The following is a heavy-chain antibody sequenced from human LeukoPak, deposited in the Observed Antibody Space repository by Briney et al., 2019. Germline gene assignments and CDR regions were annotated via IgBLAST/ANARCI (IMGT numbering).Heavy chain of an antibody. CDR3: AKDGSIGTTYFDY. CDR1: GFTFSSYA. J-gene: IGHJ4*02. D-gene: IGHD6-6*01. CDR2: ISGNGGST. V-gene: IGHV3-23*01. Sequence: GGSLRLSCAASGFTFSSYAMSWVRQAPGKGLEWVSAISGNGGSTYYADSVKGRFTISRDNSKNTLYLQMNSLRAEDTAVYYCAKDGSIGTTYFDYWGQGTLVTVSS.